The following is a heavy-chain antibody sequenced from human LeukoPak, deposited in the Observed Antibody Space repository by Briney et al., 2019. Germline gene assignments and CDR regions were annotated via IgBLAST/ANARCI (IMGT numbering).Heavy chain of an antibody. Sequence: GGSLRLSCAASGFTFNTYDMHWVRQASGKGLEWVAVISYDGRIKYYADSVKGRFTISRDNSKNTLYLQMNSLGAEDTALYYCATEYYDFSTGKYWGGYDYWGQGTLVIVSS. V-gene: IGHV3-30*04. CDR2: ISYDGRIK. J-gene: IGHJ4*02. D-gene: IGHD3-3*01. CDR1: GFTFNTYD. CDR3: ATEYYDFSTGKYWGGYDY.